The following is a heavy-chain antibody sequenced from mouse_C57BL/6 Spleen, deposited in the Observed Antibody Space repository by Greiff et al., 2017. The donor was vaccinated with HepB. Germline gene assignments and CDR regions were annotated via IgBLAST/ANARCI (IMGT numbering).Heavy chain of an antibody. CDR1: GYTFTSYT. Sequence: QVQLQQSGAELARPGASVKMSCKASGYTFTSYTMHWVKQRPGQGLEWIGYINPSSGYTKYNQKFKDKATLTADKSSSTAYMQLSSLTSEDSAVYYCARSEITAVVAYYFDYWGQGTTLTVSS. CDR3: ARSEITAVVAYYFDY. V-gene: IGHV1-4*01. J-gene: IGHJ2*01. CDR2: INPSSGYT. D-gene: IGHD1-1*01.